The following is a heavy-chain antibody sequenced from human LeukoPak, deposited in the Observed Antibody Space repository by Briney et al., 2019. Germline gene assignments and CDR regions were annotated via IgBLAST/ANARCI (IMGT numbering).Heavy chain of an antibody. CDR1: GFTFSDYY. J-gene: IGHJ4*02. Sequence: GGSLRLSCAASGFTFSDYYMSWIRQAPGKGLEWASYISSSGSTIYYADSVKGRFTISRDNAKNSLYLQMNSLRAEDTAVYYCARGRITIFGVDHFDYWGQGTLVTVSS. V-gene: IGHV3-11*04. CDR3: ARGRITIFGVDHFDY. D-gene: IGHD3-3*01. CDR2: ISSSGSTI.